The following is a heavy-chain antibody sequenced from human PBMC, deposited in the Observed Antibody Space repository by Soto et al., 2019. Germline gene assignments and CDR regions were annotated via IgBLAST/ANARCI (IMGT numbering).Heavy chain of an antibody. CDR1: GYTFTSYG. CDR3: ARVVVVPAAIPNYYYYYMDV. D-gene: IGHD2-2*01. V-gene: IGHV1-18*01. CDR2: ISAYNGNT. J-gene: IGHJ6*03. Sequence: GASVKVSCKASGYTFTSYGISWVRQAPGQGLEWMGWISAYNGNTNYAQKLQGRVTMTTDTSTSTAYMELRSLRSDDTAVYYCARVVVVPAAIPNYYYYYMDVWGKGTTVTVSS.